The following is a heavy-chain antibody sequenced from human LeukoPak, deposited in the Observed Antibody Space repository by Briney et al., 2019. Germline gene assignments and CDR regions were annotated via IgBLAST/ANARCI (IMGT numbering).Heavy chain of an antibody. CDR3: SRGPRFDP. CDR2: VNPNSGDT. V-gene: IGHV1-8*01. J-gene: IGHJ5*02. CDR1: GYSFNIYE. Sequence: ASVKVSFKTSGYSFNIYEINWVRQATGQGLEWMGWVNPNSGDTDYAQKFQGRLTMTRNTSIRTAYMELSGLRLEDTAVYYCSRGPRFDPWGQGTQVTVSS.